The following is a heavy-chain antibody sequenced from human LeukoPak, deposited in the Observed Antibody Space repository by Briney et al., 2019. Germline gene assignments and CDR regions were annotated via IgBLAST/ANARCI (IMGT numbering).Heavy chain of an antibody. CDR1: GYTFTSYG. V-gene: IGHV1-18*01. J-gene: IGHJ4*02. D-gene: IGHD6-19*01. CDR2: ISAYNGNT. Sequence: VASVKVSCKASGYTFTSYGISWVRQAPGQGLEWMGWISAYNGNTNYAQKLQGRVTMTTDTSTSTAYMELRSLRSDDTAVYYCARDGVAVADYFGIFDYWGQGTLVTVSS. CDR3: ARDGVAVADYFGIFDY.